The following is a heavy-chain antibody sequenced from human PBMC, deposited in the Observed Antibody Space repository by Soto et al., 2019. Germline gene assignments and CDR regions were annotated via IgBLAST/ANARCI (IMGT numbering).Heavy chain of an antibody. CDR3: ATEGGYPGSNFYGAY. CDR2: IKGSHAGGTT. V-gene: IGHV3-15*01. CDR1: GFTFTKAY. Sequence: EVQLVESGGGLVEPGGSIRLSCVASGFTFTKAYMTWVRQAPGKGLEWVGRIKGSHAGGTTDYATSVKGRFTISRDDSKNTLYLQMNRLKTEGTSVYYCATEGGYPGSNFYGAYWGQGNLVTVSS. D-gene: IGHD1-26*01. J-gene: IGHJ4*02.